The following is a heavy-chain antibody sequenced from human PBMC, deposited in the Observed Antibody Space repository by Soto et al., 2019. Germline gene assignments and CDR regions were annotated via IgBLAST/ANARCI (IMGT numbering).Heavy chain of an antibody. CDR2: INSDGSST. CDR3: VRGEGGWETY. CDR1: GFSFSSYW. Sequence: EVQLMESGGGLVQPGGSLRLSCAASGFSFSSYWMHWVRQAPGKGLVWVSRINSDGSSTTYADSVKGRFTISRDNAKNTLYLQMNSLRADDMAVYYCVRGEGGWETYWGQGTLVTVSS. J-gene: IGHJ4*02. V-gene: IGHV3-74*01. D-gene: IGHD6-19*01.